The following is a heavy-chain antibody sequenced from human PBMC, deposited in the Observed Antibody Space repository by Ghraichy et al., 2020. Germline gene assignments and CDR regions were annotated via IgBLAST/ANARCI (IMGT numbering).Heavy chain of an antibody. CDR1: GFTFDDYA. J-gene: IGHJ4*02. V-gene: IGHV3-9*01. CDR3: AKGGEMARNNRDYFDY. D-gene: IGHD5-24*01. Sequence: GGSLRLSCAASGFTFDDYAMHWVRQAPGKGLEWVSGISWNSGSIGYADSVKGRFTISRDNAKNSLYLQMNSLRAEDTALYYCAKGGEMARNNRDYFDYWGQGTLVTVSS. CDR2: ISWNSGSI.